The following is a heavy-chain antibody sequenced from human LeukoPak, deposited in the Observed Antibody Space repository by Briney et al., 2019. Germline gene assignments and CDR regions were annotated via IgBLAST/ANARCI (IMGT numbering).Heavy chain of an antibody. J-gene: IGHJ4*02. CDR3: GKTTTGYSSGRYPGWPVDY. CDR1: GFTFNSYP. Sequence: GGSLRLSCAASGFTFNSYPMYWVRQAPGKGLEWVSGIFGSGGSEHYADSVKGRFTISRDNSKNTVYLQMHSLRAEDIAVYYCGKTTTGYSSGRYPGWPVDYWGQGTLVTVSS. CDR2: IFGSGGSE. V-gene: IGHV3-23*01. D-gene: IGHD6-19*01.